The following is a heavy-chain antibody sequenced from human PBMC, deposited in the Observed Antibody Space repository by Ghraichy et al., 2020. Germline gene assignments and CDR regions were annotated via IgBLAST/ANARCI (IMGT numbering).Heavy chain of an antibody. V-gene: IGHV4-59*01. CDR1: GGSISSYY. CDR3: ARESRPSTRAAASAKMYYFDY. CDR2: IYYSGST. J-gene: IGHJ4*02. D-gene: IGHD2-2*01. Sequence: SETLSLTCTVSGGSISSYYWSWIRQPPGKGLEWIGYIYYSGSTNYNPSLKSRVTISVDTSKNQFSLKLSSVTAADTAVYYCARESRPSTRAAASAKMYYFDYWGQGTLVTVSS.